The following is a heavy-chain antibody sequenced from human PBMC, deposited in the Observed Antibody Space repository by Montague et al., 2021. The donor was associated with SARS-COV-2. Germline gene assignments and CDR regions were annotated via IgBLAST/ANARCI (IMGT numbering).Heavy chain of an antibody. CDR2: IYYSGTT. J-gene: IGHJ4*02. D-gene: IGHD2-21*02. CDR3: AREGDGGWYFDY. CDR1: AGSISSSSYY. V-gene: IGHV4-39*02. Sequence: SETLSLTCTVSAGSISSSSYYWGWIRQPPGKGPEWIGSIYYSGTTFYXXXRRSRVTMSVDTSKNQFSLRLSSVTAADTAVVFCAREGDGGWYFDYWGQGTLVTVSS.